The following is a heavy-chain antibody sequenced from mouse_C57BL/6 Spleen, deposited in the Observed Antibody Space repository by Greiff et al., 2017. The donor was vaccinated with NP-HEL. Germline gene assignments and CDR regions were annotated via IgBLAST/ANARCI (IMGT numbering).Heavy chain of an antibody. CDR1: GYAFSSSW. CDR3: ASGNWVDY. D-gene: IGHD4-1*01. CDR2: IYPGDGDT. V-gene: IGHV1-82*01. Sequence: QVQLQHSGPELVKPGASVKISCKASGYAFSSSWMNWVKQRPGKGLEWIGRIYPGDGDTNYNGKFKGKATLTADKSSSTAYMQLSSLTSEDSAVYFCASGNWVDYWGQGTTLTVSS. J-gene: IGHJ2*01.